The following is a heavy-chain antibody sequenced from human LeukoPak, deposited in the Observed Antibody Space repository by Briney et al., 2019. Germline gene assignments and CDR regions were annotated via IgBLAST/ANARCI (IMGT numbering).Heavy chain of an antibody. CDR1: GYTFTSYD. CDR3: ARGWGLRFGDYYYMDV. CDR2: MNPNSGNT. J-gene: IGHJ6*03. Sequence: ASVKVSCKASGYTFTSYDINWVRQATGHGHEWMGRMNPNSGNTGYAQKFQGRVTMTRNTSKSTAYMELSSLRSEDTAVYYCARGWGLRFGDYYYMDVWGKGTTVTISS. V-gene: IGHV1-8*01. D-gene: IGHD3-10*01.